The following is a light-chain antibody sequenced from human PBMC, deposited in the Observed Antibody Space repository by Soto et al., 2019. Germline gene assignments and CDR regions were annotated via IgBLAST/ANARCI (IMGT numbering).Light chain of an antibody. CDR3: HQRSNWPGT. CDR1: QSVSTL. J-gene: IGKJ1*01. Sequence: EIVLTQSPATLSLSPGERATLSCRASQSVSTLLAWYQQKPGQAPRLLIYDASNRATGIPARFSGSGSGTDFILPISSLEPEDFAIYYCHQRSNWPGTFGQGTKVESK. V-gene: IGKV3-11*01. CDR2: DAS.